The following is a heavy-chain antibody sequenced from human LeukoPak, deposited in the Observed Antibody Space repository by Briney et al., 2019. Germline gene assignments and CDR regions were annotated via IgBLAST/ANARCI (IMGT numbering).Heavy chain of an antibody. D-gene: IGHD2-2*01. J-gene: IGHJ3*02. V-gene: IGHV4-39*01. CDR2: IYYSGST. Sequence: SETLSLTCTVSGGSISSSSYYWGWIRQPPGKGLEWIGSIYYSGSTYYKPSLKSRVTISVDTSKNQFSLKLSSVTAADTAVYYCARQDCSSSSCYFGAFDIWGQGTMVTVSS. CDR3: ARQDCSSSSCYFGAFDI. CDR1: GGSISSSSYY.